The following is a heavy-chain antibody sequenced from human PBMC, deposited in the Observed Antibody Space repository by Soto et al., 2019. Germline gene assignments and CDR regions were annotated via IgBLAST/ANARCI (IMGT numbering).Heavy chain of an antibody. J-gene: IGHJ6*02. CDR2: ISGSGGST. V-gene: IGHV3-23*01. CDR1: GFTCSSYC. Sequence: GGSLRLSCAAAGFTCSSYCVRWVRQDQGKGLEWVSAISGSGGSTYYADSVKGRFIISRDNSKNTLYLQMNSLRAEDTAVYYCAKPYGSGSYPYYYYGMDVWGQGTTVTVSS. CDR3: AKPYGSGSYPYYYYGMDV. D-gene: IGHD3-10*01.